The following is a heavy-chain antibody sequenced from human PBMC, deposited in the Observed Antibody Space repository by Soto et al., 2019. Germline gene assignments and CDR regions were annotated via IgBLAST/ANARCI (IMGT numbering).Heavy chain of an antibody. D-gene: IGHD3-9*01. J-gene: IGHJ4*02. V-gene: IGHV1-69*12. CDR2: IIPIFGTA. CDR3: ARVPSNYDILTATIFDY. CDR1: GGTFSSYA. Sequence: QVQLVQSGAEVKKPGSSVKVSCKASGGTFSSYAISWVRQAPGQGLEWMGGIIPIFGTANYAQKFQGRVTITADEATSTAYMELSSLRSEDTAVYYCARVPSNYDILTATIFDYWGQGTLVTVSS.